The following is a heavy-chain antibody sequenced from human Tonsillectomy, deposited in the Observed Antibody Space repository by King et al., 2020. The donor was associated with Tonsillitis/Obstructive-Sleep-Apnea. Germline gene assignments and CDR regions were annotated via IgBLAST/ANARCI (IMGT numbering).Heavy chain of an antibody. CDR3: ASSIAVADFYFDY. J-gene: IGHJ4*02. Sequence: QLVQSGAEVKKPGESLKISCKGSGYSFTSYWIGWVRQMPGKGLEWMGIIYPGYSDNRYSPSFQGPVDISADKSISTAYLQWCSLKASDTAMYYCASSIAVADFYFDYWGQGTLVTVSS. D-gene: IGHD6-19*01. V-gene: IGHV5-51*01. CDR2: IYPGYSDN. CDR1: GYSFTSYW.